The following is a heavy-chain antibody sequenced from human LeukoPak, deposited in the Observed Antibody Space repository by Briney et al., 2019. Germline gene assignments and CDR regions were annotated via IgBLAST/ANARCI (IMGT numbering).Heavy chain of an antibody. CDR1: GDSISSYNYF. CDR3: ARHWKTVTGTDY. CDR2: IDYGGTT. D-gene: IGHD4-11*01. J-gene: IGHJ4*02. Sequence: SETLSLTCTVSGDSISSYNYFWGWIRQPPGKGLEWIGNIDYGGTTYYNSSLKSRVTISVDRSKNQFSLKLTSVTAADTAVYYCARHWKTVTGTDYWGQGTLVTVSS. V-gene: IGHV4-39*01.